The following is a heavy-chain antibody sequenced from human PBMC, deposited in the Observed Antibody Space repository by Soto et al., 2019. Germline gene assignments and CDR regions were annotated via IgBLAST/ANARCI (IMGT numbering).Heavy chain of an antibody. D-gene: IGHD7-27*01. CDR1: GGSISSGGYS. CDR2: IYHSGST. J-gene: IGHJ5*02. Sequence: PSETLSLTCAVSGGSISSGGYSWSWIRQPPGKGLEWIGYIYHSGSTYYNPSLKSRVTISVDRSKNQFSLKLSSVTAADTAVYYCATNWNWFDPWGQGTLVTVFS. V-gene: IGHV4-30-2*01. CDR3: ATNWNWFDP.